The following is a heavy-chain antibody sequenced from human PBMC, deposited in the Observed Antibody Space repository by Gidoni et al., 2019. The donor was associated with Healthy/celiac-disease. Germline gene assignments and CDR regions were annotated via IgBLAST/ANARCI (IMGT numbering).Heavy chain of an antibody. CDR1: GFPFSSYA. J-gene: IGHJ6*03. D-gene: IGHD4-17*01. CDR2: MSYDGSNK. CDR3: ARGPDYVLYYYYYMDV. V-gene: IGHV3-30-3*01. Sequence: QVQLVESGGGVVQPGRSLRLSCSASGFPFSSYAMHWVRQAPGKGLEWVAVMSYDGSNKYSADSVKGRFTISRDNSKNTLYLQMNSLRAEDTAVYYCARGPDYVLYYYYYMDVWGKGTTVTVSS.